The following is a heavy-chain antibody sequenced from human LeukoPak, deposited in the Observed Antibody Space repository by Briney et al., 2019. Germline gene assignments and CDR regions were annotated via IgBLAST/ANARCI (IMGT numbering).Heavy chain of an antibody. Sequence: GGSLRLSCAASGFTFSNYAMNWVRQAPGKGLEWVSVIRSSGSGGSTYYADSVKGRFTISRDNSKNTLYLQMNSLRAEDTAVYYCARGSYSSSWYPYYYMDVWGKGTTVTISS. CDR2: IRSSGSGGST. CDR1: GFTFSNYA. CDR3: ARGSYSSSWYPYYYMDV. J-gene: IGHJ6*03. D-gene: IGHD6-13*01. V-gene: IGHV3-23*01.